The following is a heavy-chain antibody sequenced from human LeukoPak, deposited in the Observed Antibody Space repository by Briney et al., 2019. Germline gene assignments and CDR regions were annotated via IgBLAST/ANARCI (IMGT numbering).Heavy chain of an antibody. J-gene: IGHJ4*02. CDR1: GGSISSGGYS. D-gene: IGHD3-3*01. CDR3: ARVTIFEGFDY. V-gene: IGHV4-30-2*01. Sequence: PSETLSLTCAVSGGSISSGGYSWSWIRQPPGKGLEWIGYIYHSGSTYYNPSHKSRVTISVDRSKNQFSLKLSSVTAADTAVYYCARVTIFEGFDYWGQGTLVTVSS. CDR2: IYHSGST.